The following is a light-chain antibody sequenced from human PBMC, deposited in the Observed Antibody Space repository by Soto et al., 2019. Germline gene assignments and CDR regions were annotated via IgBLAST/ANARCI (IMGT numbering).Light chain of an antibody. V-gene: IGKV3-20*01. CDR1: LSVSSSY. CDR3: QHYGSSLIT. Sequence: ETVMTQSPATLSVSPGERATLSGRTSLSVSSSYLAWYQQKPGQAPRLLIYGASSRATGIPDRFSGSGSGTDFTLTISRLEPEDFAVYYCQHYGSSLITFGQGTRLEIK. J-gene: IGKJ5*01. CDR2: GAS.